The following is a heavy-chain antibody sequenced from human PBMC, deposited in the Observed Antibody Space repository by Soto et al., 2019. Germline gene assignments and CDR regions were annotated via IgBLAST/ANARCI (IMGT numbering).Heavy chain of an antibody. Sequence: PSETLSLTCTVSGGSISSGDYYWSWIRQHPGKGLEWIGYIYYSGSTYYNPSLKSRVTISVDTSKNQFSLKLSSVTAADTAVYYCARELSSSGPDYYYGMDVWGQGTTVTVSS. CDR3: ARELSSSGPDYYYGMDV. J-gene: IGHJ6*02. CDR1: GGSISSGDYY. D-gene: IGHD6-6*01. CDR2: IYYSGST. V-gene: IGHV4-31*03.